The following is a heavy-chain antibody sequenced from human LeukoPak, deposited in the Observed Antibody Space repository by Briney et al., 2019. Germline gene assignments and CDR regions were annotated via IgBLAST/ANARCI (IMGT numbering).Heavy chain of an antibody. CDR3: VRTYGYCSSTSCYVFDY. CDR1: GFTFSYYA. CDR2: ISSNGGST. Sequence: SGGSLRLSCSASGFTFSYYAMHWVRQAPGQGLAYVSAISSNGGSTYYADSVKGRFTISRDNSKNTLYLQMSSLRAEDTAVYYCVRTYGYCSSTSCYVFDYWVEGTL. V-gene: IGHV3-64D*09. J-gene: IGHJ4*02. D-gene: IGHD2-2*01.